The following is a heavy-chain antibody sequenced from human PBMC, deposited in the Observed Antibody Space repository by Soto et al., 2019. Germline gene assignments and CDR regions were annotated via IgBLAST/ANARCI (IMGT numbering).Heavy chain of an antibody. D-gene: IGHD3-10*01. CDR3: ARGRASGSYYLLDY. J-gene: IGHJ4*02. V-gene: IGHV1-8*01. CDR1: GNTFTSYD. Sequence: RASVKVSCKASGNTFTSYDINWVRQATGHGLEWMGWINPNSGNIGYAQKFQGRVTMTRDIAIRTAYMEVSRLRSDDTAVYYCARGRASGSYYLLDYWGQGTLVTVSS. CDR2: INPNSGNI.